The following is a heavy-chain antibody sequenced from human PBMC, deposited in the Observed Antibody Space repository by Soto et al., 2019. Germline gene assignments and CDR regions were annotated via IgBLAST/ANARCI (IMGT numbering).Heavy chain of an antibody. J-gene: IGHJ4*02. CDR3: TRRQVPAATRDF. D-gene: IGHD2-2*01. CDR2: IYYNGRT. Sequence: QLQLQESGPRLVKSSETLPLTCTVSGGSISSSGYYWGWIRQPPGKGLEWIGSIYYNGRTYYNPSLKSRLTISVDTSKNQFSLRLTSVTAADTAVYYCTRRQVPAATRDFWGQGTLVTVSS. CDR1: GGSISSSGYY. V-gene: IGHV4-39*01.